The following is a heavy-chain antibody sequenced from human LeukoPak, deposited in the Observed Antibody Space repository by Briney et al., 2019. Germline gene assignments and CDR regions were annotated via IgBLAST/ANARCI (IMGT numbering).Heavy chain of an antibody. Sequence: SETLSLTCTVSGGSISSSSYYWGWIRQPPGKGLEWIGSIYYSGSTYYNPSLKSRVTISVDTSKNQFSLKLSSVTAADTAVYYCASNSMHRITIFGVHPPQPIEY. CDR1: GGSISSSSYY. CDR2: IYYSGST. D-gene: IGHD3-3*01. J-gene: IGHJ1*01. V-gene: IGHV4-39*07. CDR3: ASNSMHRITIFGVHPPQPIEY.